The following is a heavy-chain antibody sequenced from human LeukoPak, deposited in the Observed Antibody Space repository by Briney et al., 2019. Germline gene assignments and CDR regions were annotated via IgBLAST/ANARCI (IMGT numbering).Heavy chain of an antibody. V-gene: IGHV3-23*01. CDR3: ARAFYWSGYYYDSSGYYYDY. D-gene: IGHD3-22*01. CDR1: GFPFSSYA. J-gene: IGHJ4*02. CDR2: ISGSGGST. Sequence: GALRLSCAASGFPFSSYAMSWVRQAPGKGLEWVSAISGSGGSTYYADSVKGRFTISRDNSKNTLYLQMNSLRAEDTAVYYCARAFYWSGYYYDSSGYYYDYWGQGTLVTVSS.